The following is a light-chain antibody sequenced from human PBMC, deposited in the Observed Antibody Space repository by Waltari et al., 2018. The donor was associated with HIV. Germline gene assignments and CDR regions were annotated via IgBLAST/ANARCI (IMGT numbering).Light chain of an antibody. CDR3: CSYAGSDTFVL. J-gene: IGLJ2*01. CDR1: SSAVRASYY. CDR2: DVS. Sequence: QSALTQPRSVSGSPGQSVSISCTGTSSAVRASYYVSWYQQLPGKAPKPNIFDVSTRPSGVPDRFSGSKSDNTASLTISGLQAEDEADYYCCSYAGSDTFVLFGGGTKLTIL. V-gene: IGLV2-11*01.